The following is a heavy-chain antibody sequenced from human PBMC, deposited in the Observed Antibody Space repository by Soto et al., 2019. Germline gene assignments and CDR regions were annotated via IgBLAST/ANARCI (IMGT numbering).Heavy chain of an antibody. CDR3: AKXXYDXXXRLLRYFQH. CDR2: ISGSGGGT. D-gene: IGHD3-16*01. Sequence: EVQLLESGGGLVQPGGSLRLSCAASGFTFNIYAMSWVRQAPGKGLEWVSAISGSGGGTYYADSVKGRFTISRDNSNNTLYLQMSSLRAEDTAVYYCAKXXYDXXXRLLRYFQHWGQGTLVTVSS. V-gene: IGHV3-23*01. J-gene: IGHJ1*01. CDR1: GFTFNIYA.